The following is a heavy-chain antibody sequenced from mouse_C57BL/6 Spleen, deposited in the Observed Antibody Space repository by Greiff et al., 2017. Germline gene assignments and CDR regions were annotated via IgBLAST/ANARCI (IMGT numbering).Heavy chain of an antibody. J-gene: IGHJ3*01. CDR2: INPSNGGT. Sequence: QVQLQQSGTELVKPGASVKLSCKASGYTFTSYWMHWVKQRPGQGLEWIGNINPSNGGTNYNEKFKSKATLTVDKSSSTAYMQLSSLTSEDSAVYYCARERGRSSGPFAYWGQGTLVTVSA. D-gene: IGHD3-2*02. CDR1: GYTFTSYW. V-gene: IGHV1-53*01. CDR3: ARERGRSSGPFAY.